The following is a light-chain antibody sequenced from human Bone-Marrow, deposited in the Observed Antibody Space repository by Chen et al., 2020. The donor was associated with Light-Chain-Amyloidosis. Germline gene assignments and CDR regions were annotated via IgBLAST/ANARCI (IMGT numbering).Light chain of an antibody. CDR3: QSADSSGTYEVI. CDR1: ALPTKY. CDR2: RDT. J-gene: IGLJ2*01. V-gene: IGLV3-25*03. Sequence: SYELTQPPSVSVSPRQTARISCSGDALPTKYADWYQQKPGQAPVLVIHRDTERPSGISERFSGSSSGTTATLTISGVQAEDEADYHCQSADSSGTYEVIFGGGTKLTVL.